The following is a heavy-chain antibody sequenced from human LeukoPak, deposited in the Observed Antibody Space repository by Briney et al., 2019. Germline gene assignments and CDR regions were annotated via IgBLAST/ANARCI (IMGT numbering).Heavy chain of an antibody. CDR2: INHSGST. J-gene: IGHJ6*03. CDR1: GGCFSGYY. V-gene: IGHV4-34*01. D-gene: IGHD4-17*01. Sequence: PSETLSLTCAVYGGCFSGYYWSWIRQPPGKGLEWIGEINHSGSTNYNPSLKSRVTISVDTSKNQFSLKLSSVTAADTAVYYCARGGDHTVTTFGYYYYMDVWGKGTTVTVSS. CDR3: ARGGDHTVTTFGYYYYMDV.